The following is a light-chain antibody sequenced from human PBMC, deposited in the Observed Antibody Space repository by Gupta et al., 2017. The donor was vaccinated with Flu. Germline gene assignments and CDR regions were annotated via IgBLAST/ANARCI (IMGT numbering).Light chain of an antibody. J-gene: IGLJ3*02. V-gene: IGLV3-25*02. CDR2: KDS. Sequence: SYELTQPPSVSVSPGQTARITCSGDALPKQYAYWYQQKPGQAPVLVIYKDSERPSGIPERFSCCSTGKTVTLTISGVQAEDEADYYCQSADSSGTYRVFGGGTKLTVL. CDR1: ALPKQY. CDR3: QSADSSGTYRV.